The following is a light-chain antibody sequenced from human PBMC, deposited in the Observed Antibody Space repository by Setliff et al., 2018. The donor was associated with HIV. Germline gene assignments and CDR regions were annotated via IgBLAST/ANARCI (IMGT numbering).Light chain of an antibody. CDR3: SSYTSSSPYV. V-gene: IGLV2-14*03. Sequence: QSALTQPASVTVSPGQSIAISCTGSSSDIGAHNYVSWYQQHPAKAPKLMIYDVSNRPSGVSNRFSGSKSGNTASLTISGLQAEDEADYFCSSYTSSSPYVFGSGTKVTVL. CDR1: SSDIGAHNY. J-gene: IGLJ1*01. CDR2: DVS.